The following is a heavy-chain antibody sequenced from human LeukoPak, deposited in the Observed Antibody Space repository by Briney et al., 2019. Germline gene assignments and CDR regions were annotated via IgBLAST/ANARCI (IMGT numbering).Heavy chain of an antibody. Sequence: ASVKVSCKASGYTFTSYYMHWVRQAPGQGLEWMGIIDPSGGSTSYAQKFQGRVTMTRDTSTSTVYMELSSLRSEDTAVYYCAREESGDYFDYWGQGTLVTVSS. J-gene: IGHJ4*02. CDR1: GYTFTSYY. CDR3: AREESGDYFDY. D-gene: IGHD3-10*01. CDR2: IDPSGGST. V-gene: IGHV1-46*01.